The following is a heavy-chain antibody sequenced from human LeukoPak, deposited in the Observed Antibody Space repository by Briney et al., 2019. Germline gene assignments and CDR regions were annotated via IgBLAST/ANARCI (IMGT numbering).Heavy chain of an antibody. CDR2: IIPILGIA. D-gene: IGHD4-23*01. Sequence: SVKVSCKASGGTFSSYAISWVRQAPGQGLEWMGRIIPILGIANYAQKFQGRVTITADKSTSTAYMGLSSLRSEDTAVYYCARGDYGGNSHDYWGQGTLVTASS. V-gene: IGHV1-69*04. CDR1: GGTFSSYA. J-gene: IGHJ4*02. CDR3: ARGDYGGNSHDY.